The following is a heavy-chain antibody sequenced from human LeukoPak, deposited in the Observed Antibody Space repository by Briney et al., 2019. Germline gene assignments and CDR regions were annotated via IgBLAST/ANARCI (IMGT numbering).Heavy chain of an antibody. CDR2: IHYDGSNN. Sequence: GGSLRLSCAASGFTFSSYGMHWVRQAPGKGLEWVAFIHYDGSNNYYADSVKGRFTISRDNSKNTLYLQMNSLRAEDTAVYYCARGGSYYLFDYWGQGTLVTVSS. V-gene: IGHV3-30*02. CDR1: GFTFSSYG. D-gene: IGHD1-26*01. J-gene: IGHJ4*02. CDR3: ARGGSYYLFDY.